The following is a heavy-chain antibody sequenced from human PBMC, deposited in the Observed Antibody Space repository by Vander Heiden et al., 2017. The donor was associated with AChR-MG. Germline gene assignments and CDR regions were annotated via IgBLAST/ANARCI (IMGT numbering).Heavy chain of an antibody. V-gene: IGHV3-30*02. J-gene: IGHJ4*02. CDR2: IRYDGSNK. CDR1: GFTCRSYG. CDR3: AKIPNDIAKAY. Sequence: QVQLVASVGGVVQPGGSLRLPCAAPGFTCRSYGMHWVRQAPGKGLEWVAFIRYDGSNKYYADSVKGRFTISRDNSKNTLYLQMNSLRAEDTAVYHCAKIPNDIAKAYWGQGTLVTVSS. D-gene: IGHD2-15*01.